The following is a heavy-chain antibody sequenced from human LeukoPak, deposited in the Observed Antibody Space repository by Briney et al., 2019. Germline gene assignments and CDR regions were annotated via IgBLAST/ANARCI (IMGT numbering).Heavy chain of an antibody. V-gene: IGHV3-30*04. CDR1: GFTFSSYA. Sequence: GRSLRLSCAASGFTFSSYAMHWVRQAPGKGLEWVAVISYDGSNKYYADSVKGRFTISRDNSKNTLYLQMNSLRAEDTAVYYCANCYDSSGFDYWGQGTLVTVSS. CDR2: ISYDGSNK. J-gene: IGHJ4*02. D-gene: IGHD3-22*01. CDR3: ANCYDSSGFDY.